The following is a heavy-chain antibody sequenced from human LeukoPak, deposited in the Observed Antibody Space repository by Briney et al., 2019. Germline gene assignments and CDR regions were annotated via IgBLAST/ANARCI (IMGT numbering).Heavy chain of an antibody. CDR2: INHSGST. Sequence: SETLSLTCAVYGGSLSGYYWSWIRQPPGKGLEWIGEINHSGSTNYNPSLKSRVTISVDTSKNQFSLKLSSVTAADTAVYYCARGPSSGSGYLGDASDIWGQGTMVTVSS. D-gene: IGHD3-22*01. V-gene: IGHV4-34*01. CDR3: ARGPSSGSGYLGDASDI. CDR1: GGSLSGYY. J-gene: IGHJ3*02.